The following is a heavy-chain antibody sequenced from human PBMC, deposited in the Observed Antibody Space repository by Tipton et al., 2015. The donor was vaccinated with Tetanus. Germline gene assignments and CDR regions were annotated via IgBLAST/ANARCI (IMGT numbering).Heavy chain of an antibody. D-gene: IGHD1-1*01. J-gene: IGHJ5*02. Sequence: TLSLTCSVSGASISGSGHYWTWIRQPPGKELEWVGYVYHSGLTNYNPSLKDRLTISRGTSRNQFSLTLTSVTAADTAVYYCARANNEFPKKGPFYAWGQGSLVIVSS. CDR2: VYHSGLT. V-gene: IGHV4-61*08. CDR3: ARANNEFPKKGPFYA. CDR1: GASISGSGHY.